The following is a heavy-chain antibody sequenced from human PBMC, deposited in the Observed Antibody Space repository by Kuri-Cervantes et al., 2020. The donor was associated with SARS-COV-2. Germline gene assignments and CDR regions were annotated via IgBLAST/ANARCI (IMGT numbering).Heavy chain of an antibody. D-gene: IGHD6-6*01. Sequence: SETLSLTCSVSGGSISSSNYYWGWIRQPPGKGLEWIGNIYHSGYTYYNPSLKSRVTMSVDTSKNQFSLKLSSVTAADTAVYYCARGRKDVSSGAARPTRYDPWGQGTLVTVSS. J-gene: IGHJ5*02. V-gene: IGHV4-39*07. CDR2: IYHSGYT. CDR1: GGSISSSNYY. CDR3: ARGRKDVSSGAARPTRYDP.